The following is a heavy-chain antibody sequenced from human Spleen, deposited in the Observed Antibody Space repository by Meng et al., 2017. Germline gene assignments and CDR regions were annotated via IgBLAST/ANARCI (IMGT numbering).Heavy chain of an antibody. D-gene: IGHD3-22*01. J-gene: IGHJ4*02. V-gene: IGHV3-21*01. CDR1: GFTFSDYN. CDR3: ARDLNYYDSSGATNH. Sequence: GESLKISCAASGFTFSDYNMHWVRQAPGKGLEWVSTISRSNAYIYYADSVKGRFSISRDNSKNTLYLQMNSLRAEDTALYYCARDLNYYDSSGATNHWGQGTLVTVSS. CDR2: ISRSNAYI.